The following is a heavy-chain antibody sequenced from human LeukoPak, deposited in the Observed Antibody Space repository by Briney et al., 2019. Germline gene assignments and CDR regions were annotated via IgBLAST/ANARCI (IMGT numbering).Heavy chain of an antibody. J-gene: IGHJ6*03. Sequence: ASVKVSCKASGYTFTGYYIHWVRQAPGQGLEWMGWINPNSGGTNYAQKFQGRVTMTRDTSISTAYMELSSLRSEDTAVYYCARDSVSFRFYYYYMDVWGKGTTVTVSS. CDR3: ARDSVSFRFYYYYMDV. D-gene: IGHD3-3*01. CDR2: INPNSGGT. V-gene: IGHV1-2*02. CDR1: GYTFTGYY.